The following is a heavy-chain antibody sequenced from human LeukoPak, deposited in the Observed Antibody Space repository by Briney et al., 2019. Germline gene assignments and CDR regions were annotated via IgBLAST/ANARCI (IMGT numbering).Heavy chain of an antibody. V-gene: IGHV1-18*01. Sequence: ASVKVSCKASGYTFTSYGISWVRQAPGQGLEWMGWISAYNGNTNYAQKLQGRVTMTTDTSTSTAYMELRSLRSDDTAVYYCARARGVFGMVIGVYFDYWGQGTLVTVSS. CDR3: ARARGVFGMVIGVYFDY. J-gene: IGHJ4*02. CDR1: GYTFTSYG. D-gene: IGHD3-3*01. CDR2: ISAYNGNT.